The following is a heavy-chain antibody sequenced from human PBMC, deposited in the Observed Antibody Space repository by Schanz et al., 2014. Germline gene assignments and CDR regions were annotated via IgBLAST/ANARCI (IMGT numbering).Heavy chain of an antibody. Sequence: QVQLVQSGAEVKKPGASVRVSCKASGYTFTSYYMHWVRQATGQGLEWMGWMNPTTGNRGYAQNFQGRVTMTRDTSISTAYMELSSLRSDDTAMYYCVTEKRMESGTWAKAFDIWGQGTWVTVSS. J-gene: IGHJ3*02. V-gene: IGHV1-8*02. D-gene: IGHD3-3*01. CDR2: MNPTTGNR. CDR1: GYTFTSYY. CDR3: VTEKRMESGTWAKAFDI.